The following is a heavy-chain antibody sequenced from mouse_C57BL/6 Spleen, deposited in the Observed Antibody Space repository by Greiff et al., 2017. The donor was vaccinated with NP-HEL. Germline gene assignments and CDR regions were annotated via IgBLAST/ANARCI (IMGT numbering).Heavy chain of an antibody. V-gene: IGHV7-3*01. CDR1: GFTFTDYY. CDR3: ARLFITNAKDY. CDR2: IRNKANGYTT. J-gene: IGHJ4*01. Sequence: EVKLVESGGGLVQPGGSLSLSCAASGFTFTDYYMSWVRQPPGKALEWLGFIRNKANGYTTEYSASVKGRFTISRYNSQTILYLQMNTLRAEDSATYHCARLFITNAKDYWGQRASVTVSS. D-gene: IGHD1-1*01.